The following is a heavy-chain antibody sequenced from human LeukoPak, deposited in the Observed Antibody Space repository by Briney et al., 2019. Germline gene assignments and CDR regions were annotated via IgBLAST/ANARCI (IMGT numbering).Heavy chain of an antibody. Sequence: GGSLRLSCTASGFSFDDYGMSWVRQAPGKGLEWVSGINWNGGSTGYADSVKGRFTISRDNAKNSLCLQMNSLRAEDTALYYCARFVVVTATKYYSDYWGQGTLVTVSS. CDR2: INWNGGST. D-gene: IGHD2-21*02. CDR1: GFSFDDYG. J-gene: IGHJ4*02. CDR3: ARFVVVTATKYYSDY. V-gene: IGHV3-20*04.